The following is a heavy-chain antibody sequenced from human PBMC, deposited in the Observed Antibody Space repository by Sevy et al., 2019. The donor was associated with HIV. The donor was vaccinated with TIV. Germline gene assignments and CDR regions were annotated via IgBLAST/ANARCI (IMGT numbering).Heavy chain of an antibody. D-gene: IGHD2-2*01. V-gene: IGHV3-30*04. J-gene: IGHJ3*02. CDR3: ARSPPIVVVPAAILGAFVI. CDR2: ISYDGSNK. CDR1: GFTFSSYA. Sequence: GGSLRLSCAASGFTFSSYAMHWVRQAPGKGLEWVAVISYDGSNKYYADSVKGRFTISRDNSKNTLYLQMNSLRAEDTAVYYCARSPPIVVVPAAILGAFVIWGQGTMVTVSS.